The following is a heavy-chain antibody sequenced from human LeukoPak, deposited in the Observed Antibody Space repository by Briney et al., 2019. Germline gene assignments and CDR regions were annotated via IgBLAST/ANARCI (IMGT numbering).Heavy chain of an antibody. CDR2: IIPIFGTA. D-gene: IGHD6-6*01. CDR3: ARDRFSEYSRPHYFDY. Sequence: SVKVSCKASGGTFSSYAISWVRQAPGQGLEWMGRIIPIFGTANYAQKFQGRVTITTDESTSTAYMELSSLRSEDTAVYYCARDRFSEYSRPHYFDYWGQGTLVTVSS. CDR1: GGTFSSYA. J-gene: IGHJ4*02. V-gene: IGHV1-69*05.